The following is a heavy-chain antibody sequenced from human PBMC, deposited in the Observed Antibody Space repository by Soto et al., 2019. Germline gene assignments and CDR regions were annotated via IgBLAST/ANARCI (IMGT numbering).Heavy chain of an antibody. CDR1: GFTFSSYA. CDR2: ISGSGGST. CDR3: AKDGGYSYGYSPRYYYGMDV. Sequence: EVQLLESGGGLVQPGGSLRLSCAASGFTFSSYAMSWVRQAPGKGLEWVSAISGSGGSTYYADSVKGRFTISRDNSKNTLYLQMNSLRAEDMAVYYCAKDGGYSYGYSPRYYYGMDVWGQGTTVTVSS. V-gene: IGHV3-23*01. J-gene: IGHJ6*02. D-gene: IGHD5-18*01.